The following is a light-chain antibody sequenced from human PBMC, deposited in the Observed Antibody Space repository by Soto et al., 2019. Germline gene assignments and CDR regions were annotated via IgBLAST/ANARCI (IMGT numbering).Light chain of an antibody. CDR3: XXXYSNAFT. V-gene: IGKV1-39*01. CDR1: QSISSY. Sequence: IQMTQSPSSLSASVGDRVTITCRASQSISSYLNWYQQKTGKPPKLLIYAASSLQSGVPSRFSGSGSGTDFTLTISSLQTEDVETYXXXXXYSNAFTFGGGTKVDIK. J-gene: IGKJ4*01. CDR2: AAS.